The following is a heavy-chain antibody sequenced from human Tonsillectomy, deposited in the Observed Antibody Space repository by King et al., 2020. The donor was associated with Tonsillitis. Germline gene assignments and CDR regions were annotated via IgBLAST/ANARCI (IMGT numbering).Heavy chain of an antibody. Sequence: HVQLQESGPGLVKPSETLSLTCTVSGDSITSYYWSWIRQPPGKGLEWIGYIYHSGSTNYNPSLKSRVTISIDMSKNQFSLKLSSVTAADTAVYYCARDTDSGFHGGDYYFYYMDVWGKGTTVTVSS. V-gene: IGHV4-59*01. CDR2: IYHSGST. J-gene: IGHJ6*03. D-gene: IGHD5-12*01. CDR3: ARDTDSGFHGGDYYFYYMDV. CDR1: GDSITSYY.